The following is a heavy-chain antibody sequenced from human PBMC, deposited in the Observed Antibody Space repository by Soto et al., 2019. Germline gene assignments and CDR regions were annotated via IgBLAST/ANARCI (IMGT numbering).Heavy chain of an antibody. D-gene: IGHD6-6*01. CDR2: IYYSGST. Sequence: QLQLQESGPGLVKPSETLSLTCTVSGGSISSSSYYWGWIRQPPGKGLEWIGSIYYSGSTYYNPSLKSRVTISVDTSNNQFSLKLSSVTAADTAVYYCARHQGSSSPAHFDYWGQGTLVTVSS. CDR3: ARHQGSSSPAHFDY. CDR1: GGSISSSSYY. V-gene: IGHV4-39*01. J-gene: IGHJ4*02.